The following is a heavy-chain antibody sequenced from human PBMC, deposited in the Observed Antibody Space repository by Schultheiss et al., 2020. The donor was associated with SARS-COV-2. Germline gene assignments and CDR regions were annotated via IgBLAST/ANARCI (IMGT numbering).Heavy chain of an antibody. CDR2: ISTSSNYI. Sequence: GGSLRLSCAASGFTFSSYPMTWVRQAPGKGLEWVSSISTSSNYIYYADSVKGRFTISRDNSKNSLYLQMNSLRAEDTAVYYCARDRTGYTYGEFDYWGQGTLVTVSS. J-gene: IGHJ4*02. CDR3: ARDRTGYTYGEFDY. V-gene: IGHV3-21*01. D-gene: IGHD5-18*01. CDR1: GFTFSSYP.